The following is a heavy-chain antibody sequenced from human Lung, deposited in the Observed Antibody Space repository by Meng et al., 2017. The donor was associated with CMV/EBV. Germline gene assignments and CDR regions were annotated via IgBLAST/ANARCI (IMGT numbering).Heavy chain of an antibody. CDR2: TYYRSKWYH. CDR3: ARGINGGCGD. D-gene: IGHD4-23*01. J-gene: IGHJ4*02. V-gene: IGHV6-1*01. CDR1: GELVPSNSAA. Sequence: RQPAGPGLVKPSQSLPLPWSIPGELVPSNSAAWHWIRQSPSRGLEWLGRTYYRSKWYHEYAVSVKSRITISPDTPKNQFSLQLNSMTPEDTAVYYCARGINGGCGDWGQGTLVTVSS.